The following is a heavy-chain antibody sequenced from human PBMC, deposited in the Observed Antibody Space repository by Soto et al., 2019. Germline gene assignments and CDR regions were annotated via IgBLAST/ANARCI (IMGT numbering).Heavy chain of an antibody. J-gene: IGHJ5*02. CDR1: GFTFSSYA. Sequence: GGSLRLSCAASGFTFSSYAMSWVRQAPGKGLEWVSSISGSGDSTYYADSVKGRFTISRDNSKNTLYLQMNSLRAEDTAVYYCSPDSSGPFPNLLDPRGQGTLVTVSS. CDR2: ISGSGDST. V-gene: IGHV3-23*01. D-gene: IGHD3-22*01. CDR3: SPDSSGPFPNLLDP.